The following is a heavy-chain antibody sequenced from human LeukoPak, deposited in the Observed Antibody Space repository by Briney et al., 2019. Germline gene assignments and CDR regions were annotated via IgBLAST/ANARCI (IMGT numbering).Heavy chain of an antibody. CDR1: VFTFSSSG. J-gene: IGHJ4*02. CDR2: INSLSTSI. D-gene: IGHD1-26*01. V-gene: IGHV3-21*01. CDR3: ARGGGSYNY. Sequence: GRSLRLSCEGSVFTFSSSGMNWVRQAPGKGLEGGSSINSLSTSILYADSVKGRFNIYRDNAKNSLYLQMHSLRAEDTALYYCARGGGSYNYWGQGTLVTVSS.